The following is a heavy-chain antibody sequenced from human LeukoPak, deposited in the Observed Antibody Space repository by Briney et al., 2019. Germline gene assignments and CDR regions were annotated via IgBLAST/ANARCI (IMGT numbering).Heavy chain of an antibody. CDR1: GFTFTNYG. J-gene: IGHJ5*02. V-gene: IGHV3-30*02. Sequence: GGSLRLSCAASGFTFTNYGMHWVRQAPGKGLEWAAFIRYDGSNKNYADSVKGRFTISRDSSKNTLFLQMNSLRAEDTAVYYCARGGYCNSTTCYFNDWFDPWGQGTLVTVSS. CDR2: IRYDGSNK. D-gene: IGHD2-2*01. CDR3: ARGGYCNSTTCYFNDWFDP.